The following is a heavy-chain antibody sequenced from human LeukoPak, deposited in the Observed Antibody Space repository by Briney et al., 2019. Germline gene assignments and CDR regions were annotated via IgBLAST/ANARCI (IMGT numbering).Heavy chain of an antibody. CDR2: LWFDGSIK. CDR1: EFRFITPV. V-gene: IGHV3-33*06. J-gene: IGHJ4*02. Sequence: PGGSLEFSCAAPEFRFITPVMPWARRAQGRGLEGLQVLWFDGSIKFYGDSVKGRFTVSRDNSKNTLYLQMNSLGAEDTAVYYCAKAGYDFRTGYHRGFLDYWGQGTLVTVSS. D-gene: IGHD3-3*01. CDR3: AKAGYDFRTGYHRGFLDY.